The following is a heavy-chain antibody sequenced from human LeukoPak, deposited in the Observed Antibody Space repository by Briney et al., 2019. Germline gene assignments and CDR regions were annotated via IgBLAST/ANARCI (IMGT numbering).Heavy chain of an antibody. Sequence: GPLRISTAASGFTFNSYCNYLVRHAPREGLEYGSAFCSNGGSTYYANSVKGRFTISRDNPKNTPYLQMGSLRAEDMAVYYCARVGTMVRGVYYYYMDVWGKGTTVTVSS. J-gene: IGHJ6*03. CDR3: ARVGTMVRGVYYYYMDV. CDR1: GFTFNSYC. D-gene: IGHD3-10*01. V-gene: IGHV3-64*01. CDR2: FCSNGGST.